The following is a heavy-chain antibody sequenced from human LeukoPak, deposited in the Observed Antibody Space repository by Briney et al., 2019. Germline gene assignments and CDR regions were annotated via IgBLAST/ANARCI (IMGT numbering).Heavy chain of an antibody. D-gene: IGHD1-26*01. Sequence: GGSLRLSCAASGFTFDDYAMHWVRQAPGKGLEWVSGISWNSGSIGYVDSVKGRFTISRDNAKNSLYLQMNSLRAEDTALYYCAKDSSGSYRDDAFDTWGQGTMVTVSS. J-gene: IGHJ3*02. V-gene: IGHV3-9*01. CDR3: AKDSSGSYRDDAFDT. CDR2: ISWNSGSI. CDR1: GFTFDDYA.